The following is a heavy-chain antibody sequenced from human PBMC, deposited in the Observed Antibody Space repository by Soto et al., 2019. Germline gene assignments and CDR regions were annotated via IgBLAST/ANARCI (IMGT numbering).Heavy chain of an antibody. V-gene: IGHV3-23*01. CDR3: AKDRPGGPCPFDY. Sequence: GGSLRLSCAAAGFTFSGSAMSWVRQAPGKGLEWLSAVGGTDGRTYYADSVRGRFTISRDNSKNMVFLQMNNLRAEDTALYYCAKDRPGGPCPFDYWGLGTLVTVSS. J-gene: IGHJ4*02. CDR2: VGGTDGRT. CDR1: GFTFSGSA. D-gene: IGHD1-1*01.